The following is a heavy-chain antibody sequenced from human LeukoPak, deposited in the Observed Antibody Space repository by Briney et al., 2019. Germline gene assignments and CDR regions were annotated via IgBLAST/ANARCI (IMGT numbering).Heavy chain of an antibody. CDR1: GFTFSSYG. J-gene: IGHJ4*02. V-gene: IGHV3-33*06. D-gene: IGHD3-22*01. CDR3: AKDRYYDSSGYCFDY. Sequence: GGSLRLSCAASGFTFSSYGMHWVRQAPGKGLEWVAVLWYDGSNKYYADSVKGRFTISRDNSKNTLYLQMNSLRAEDTAVYYCAKDRYYDSSGYCFDYWGQGTLVTVSS. CDR2: LWYDGSNK.